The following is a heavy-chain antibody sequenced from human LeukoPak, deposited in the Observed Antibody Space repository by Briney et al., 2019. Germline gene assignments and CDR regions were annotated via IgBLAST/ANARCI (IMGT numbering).Heavy chain of an antibody. D-gene: IGHD3-22*01. CDR2: IYHSRGT. Sequence: SETLSLTCAVSGYSISSGYYWGWIRQPPGKGLEWIGTIYHSRGTYYNPSLKSRLTISLDTSKNQFSLKLTSVTAADTAVYYCARDRERWLFSYWGQGTLVTVSS. J-gene: IGHJ4*02. V-gene: IGHV4-38-2*02. CDR3: ARDRERWLFSY. CDR1: GYSISSGYY.